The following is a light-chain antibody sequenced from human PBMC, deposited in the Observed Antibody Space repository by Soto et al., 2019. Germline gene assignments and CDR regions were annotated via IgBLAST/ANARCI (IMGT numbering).Light chain of an antibody. CDR1: SSDVGGYDF. CDR3: CSYVGATTYV. V-gene: IGLV2-14*03. J-gene: IGLJ1*01. Sequence: QSVLTQPASVSGSPGQSITISCTGTSSDVGGYDFVSWYQHHPGKAPRLMIYDVSHRPSGVSDRFSASNSGSTASLTISGLQAEDEADYYCCSYVGATTYVFGTGTKVTVL. CDR2: DVS.